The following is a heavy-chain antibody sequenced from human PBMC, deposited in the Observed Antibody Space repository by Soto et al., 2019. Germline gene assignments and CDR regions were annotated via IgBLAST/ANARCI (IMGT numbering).Heavy chain of an antibody. CDR2: INPNSGGT. V-gene: IGHV1-2*04. Sequence: QVQLVQSGAEVKKPGASVKVSCKASGYTFTGYYMHWVRQAPGQGLEWMGWINPNSGGTNYAQKFQGWVTMTRDTSISTAYMELSRLRSDDTAVYYCARGRGGGGYSYGYYYGMDVWGQGTTVTVSS. CDR3: ARGRGGGGYSYGYYYGMDV. D-gene: IGHD5-18*01. J-gene: IGHJ6*02. CDR1: GYTFTGYY.